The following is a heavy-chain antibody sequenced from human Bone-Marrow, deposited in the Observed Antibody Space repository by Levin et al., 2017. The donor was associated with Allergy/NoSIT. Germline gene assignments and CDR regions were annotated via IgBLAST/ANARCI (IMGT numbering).Heavy chain of an antibody. CDR2: IYYNGNT. V-gene: IGHV4-30-4*01. D-gene: IGHD3-10*01. J-gene: IGHJ6*02. CDR1: GVSISSDDYY. Sequence: SETLSLTCTVSGVSISSDDYYWTWVRQTPGTGLEWIGYIYYNGNTAYNPSLKGGLSISLDTSKNQFTLKLTSVTAADTAVYYCARVSLWFGVVSPYGMDVWGQGTTVTVSS. CDR3: ARVSLWFGVVSPYGMDV.